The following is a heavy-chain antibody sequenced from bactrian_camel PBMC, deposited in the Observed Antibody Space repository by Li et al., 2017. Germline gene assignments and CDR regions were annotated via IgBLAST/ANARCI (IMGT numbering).Heavy chain of an antibody. CDR1: AFTFSSYA. CDR3: AEEGRSTGPDFDY. V-gene: IGHV3S1*01. CDR2: ISTVSMLGST. J-gene: IGHJ6*01. Sequence: HVQLVESGGGLVQPGGSLRLSCAASAFTFSSYAMNWVRQAPGKGLEWVSHISTVSMLGSTYADSVKGRFTISADNTKTILYLRMHSLQSEDTALYFCAEEGRSTGPDFDYWGQGTQVTVS.